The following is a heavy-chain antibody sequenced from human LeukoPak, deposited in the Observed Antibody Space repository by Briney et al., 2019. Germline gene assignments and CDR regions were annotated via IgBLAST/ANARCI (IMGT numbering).Heavy chain of an antibody. D-gene: IGHD2-2*01. Sequence: PSETLSLTCTVSGGSLSSTSYYWGWIRQPPGKGLEWIGSIYYSGSTYYNPSLKSRVTISVDTSKNQFSLKLSSVTAADTAVYYCGGSSSYYYMDVWGKGPRSPSP. V-gene: IGHV4-39*01. CDR3: GGSSSYYYMDV. J-gene: IGHJ6*03. CDR1: GGSLSSTSYY. CDR2: IYYSGST.